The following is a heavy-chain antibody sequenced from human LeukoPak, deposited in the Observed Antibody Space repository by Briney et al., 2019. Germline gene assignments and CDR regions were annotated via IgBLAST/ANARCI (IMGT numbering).Heavy chain of an antibody. CDR1: GFTFSSYA. J-gene: IGHJ1*01. V-gene: IGHV3-30-3*01. CDR3: ASSYSSGWYSLEYFQH. CDR2: ISYDGSNK. Sequence: GGSLRLSCAASGFTFSSYAMHWVRQAPGKGLEWVAVISYDGSNKYYADSVKGRLTISRDNSKNTLYLQMNSLRAEDTAVYYCASSYSSGWYSLEYFQHWGQGTLVTVSS. D-gene: IGHD6-19*01.